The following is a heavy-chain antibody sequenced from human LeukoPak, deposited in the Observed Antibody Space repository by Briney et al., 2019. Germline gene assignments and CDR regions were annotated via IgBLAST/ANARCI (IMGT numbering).Heavy chain of an antibody. CDR2: IYYSGST. D-gene: IGHD6-6*01. CDR3: ARRRRGSSSGYYFDY. J-gene: IGHJ4*02. V-gene: IGHV4-39*01. CDR1: GGSISSSSYY. Sequence: KPSETLSLTCTVSGGSISSSSYYWGWIRQPPGKGLEWIGSIYYSGSTYYIPSLKSRVTISVDTSKNQFSLKLSSVTAADTAVYYCARRRRGSSSGYYFDYWGQGTLVTVSS.